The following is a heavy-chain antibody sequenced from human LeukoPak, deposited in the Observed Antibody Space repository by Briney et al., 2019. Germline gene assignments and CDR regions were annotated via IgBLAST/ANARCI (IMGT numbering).Heavy chain of an antibody. Sequence: GGSLRLSCAASGFTFDDYAMHWVRQAPGKGLEWVSGISWNSGSIGYADSVKGRFTISRDNAKNSLYLQMNSLRAEDTALYYCAKALRGDWREFDYWGQGTLVTVSS. D-gene: IGHD3/OR15-3a*01. J-gene: IGHJ4*02. CDR1: GFTFDDYA. V-gene: IGHV3-9*01. CDR3: AKALRGDWREFDY. CDR2: ISWNSGSI.